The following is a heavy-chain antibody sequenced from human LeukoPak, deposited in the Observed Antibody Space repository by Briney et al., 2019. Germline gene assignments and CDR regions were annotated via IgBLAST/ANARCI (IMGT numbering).Heavy chain of an antibody. Sequence: SETLSLTCTVSGGSISSYYWSWIRQPAGKGLEWIGRIYTSGSTNYNPSLKSRVTMSVDTSKNQFSLKLSSVTAADTAVYYCASRLSYYDSSYFDYWGQGTLVTVSS. J-gene: IGHJ4*02. CDR1: GGSISSYY. V-gene: IGHV4-4*07. CDR2: IYTSGST. CDR3: ASRLSYYDSSYFDY. D-gene: IGHD3-22*01.